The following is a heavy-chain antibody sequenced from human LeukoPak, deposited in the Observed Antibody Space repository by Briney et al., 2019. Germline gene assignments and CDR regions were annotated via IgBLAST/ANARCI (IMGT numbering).Heavy chain of an antibody. V-gene: IGHV1-2*02. Sequence: ASVKVSCKASGYTFTGYYMHWVRQAPGQGLEWMGWFNPNSGFTKYAQKFQGRVTMTRDTSISTAYMELSRLRSDDTAVYYCARDKSGNSGWYSYFDYWGQGTLVTVSS. CDR2: FNPNSGFT. J-gene: IGHJ4*02. D-gene: IGHD6-19*01. CDR3: ARDKSGNSGWYSYFDY. CDR1: GYTFTGYY.